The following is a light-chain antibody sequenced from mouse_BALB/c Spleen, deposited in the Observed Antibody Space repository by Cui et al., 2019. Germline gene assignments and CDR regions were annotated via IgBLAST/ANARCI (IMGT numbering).Light chain of an antibody. Sequence: DIKMTQSPSSMYASLGERVTITCKASQDINSYLSWFQQKPGKSPKTLIYRANRLVDGFPSRFSGSGSGQDYSLTISSLEYEDMGIYYCLQYDEFPYTFGGGTKLEIK. J-gene: IGKJ2*01. CDR2: RAN. V-gene: IGKV14-111*01. CDR1: QDINSY. CDR3: LQYDEFPYT.